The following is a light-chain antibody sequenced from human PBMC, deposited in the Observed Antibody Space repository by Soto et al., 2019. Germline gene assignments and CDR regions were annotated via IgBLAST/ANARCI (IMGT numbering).Light chain of an antibody. Sequence: QSVLTQPPSASWSPGQSVTISCTVTSSDVGGYNYVSWYQQHPGKAPKLMIYEVSKRPSGVPDRFSGSKSGNTASLTVSGLQAEDEADYYCSSYAGSNNFVFGTGTKVTVL. V-gene: IGLV2-8*01. CDR2: EVS. CDR3: SSYAGSNNFV. J-gene: IGLJ1*01. CDR1: SSDVGGYNY.